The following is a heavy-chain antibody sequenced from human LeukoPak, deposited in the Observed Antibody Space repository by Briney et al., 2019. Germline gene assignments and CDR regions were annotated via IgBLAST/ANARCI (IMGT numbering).Heavy chain of an antibody. CDR2: ISWNSGSI. J-gene: IGHJ3*02. D-gene: IGHD3-10*02. CDR1: GFTFDDYA. CDR3: ARDAYVRDAFDI. Sequence: SGRSLRLSCAASGFTFDDYAMHWVRQAPGKGLEWVSGISWNSGSIGYADSVKGRFTISRDNAKNSLYLQMNSLRAEDTAVYYCARDAYVRDAFDIWGQGTMVTVSS. V-gene: IGHV3-9*01.